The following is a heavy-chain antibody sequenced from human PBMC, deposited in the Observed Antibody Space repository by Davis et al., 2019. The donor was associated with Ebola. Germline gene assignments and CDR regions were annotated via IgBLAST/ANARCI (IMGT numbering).Heavy chain of an antibody. J-gene: IGHJ4*02. CDR3: ARATGCDY. CDR2: ISYDGTSK. CDR1: GFTLSSYG. D-gene: IGHD4-11*01. V-gene: IGHV3-30*03. Sequence: GESLKISCAASGFTLSSYGIHWVRQAPGKGLEWVALISYDGTSKYYADSVKGRFTISRDNSKNTLYLQMNSLRAEETAVYYCARATGCDYWGQGTLVTVSS.